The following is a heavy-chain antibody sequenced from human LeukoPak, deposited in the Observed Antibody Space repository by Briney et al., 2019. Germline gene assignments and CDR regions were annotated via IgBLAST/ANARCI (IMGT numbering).Heavy chain of an antibody. CDR1: GFTFSSYG. Sequence: PRRSLRLSCAASGFTFSSYGMNWVRQTPGKGLDMATGISYDGSNQNYAHSMKGRFTISRDNSKNSLYLQMNSLRAEDTAVYYCAKRAYCSSSGCTLDYWGQGTLVTVSS. D-gene: IGHD2-2*01. CDR3: AKRAYCSSSGCTLDY. CDR2: ISYDGSNQ. V-gene: IGHV3-30*18. J-gene: IGHJ4*02.